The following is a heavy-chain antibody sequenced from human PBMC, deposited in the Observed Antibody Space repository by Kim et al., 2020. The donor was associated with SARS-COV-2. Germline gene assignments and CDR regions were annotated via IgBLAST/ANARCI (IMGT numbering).Heavy chain of an antibody. CDR3: AKMQGFFDY. Sequence: GGSLRLSCAASGFTFSSNSLSWVRQAPGKGLEWVSAISGAGTTYYADSVKGRFTISRDNVMNTVFLQMNSLRTDDTAVYYCAKMQGFFDYWGQRPLVTVSS. CDR1: GFTFSSNS. CDR2: ISGAGTT. J-gene: IGHJ4*02. V-gene: IGHV3-23*01.